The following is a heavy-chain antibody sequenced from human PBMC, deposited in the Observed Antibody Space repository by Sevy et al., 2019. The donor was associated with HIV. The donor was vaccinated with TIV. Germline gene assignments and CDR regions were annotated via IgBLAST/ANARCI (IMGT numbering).Heavy chain of an antibody. V-gene: IGHV1-18*01. CDR1: GYTFTSFG. CDR2: ISVYNGKI. J-gene: IGHJ5*02. CDR3: ARRGAFDFDTSGFLSP. D-gene: IGHD3-22*01. Sequence: ASVKVSCKASGYTFTSFGISWVRQAPGQGLEWGGWISVYNGKINYAQNFQGRVTMTTDTSTRTAYMELKSLRSDDTAVYYCARRGAFDFDTSGFLSPWGQGTLVTVSS.